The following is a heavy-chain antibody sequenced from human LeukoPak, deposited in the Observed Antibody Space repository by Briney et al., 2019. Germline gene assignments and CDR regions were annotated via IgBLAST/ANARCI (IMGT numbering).Heavy chain of an antibody. D-gene: IGHD3-22*01. V-gene: IGHV4-39*07. CDR3: ASSGSMIVVAIFDY. Sequence: SETLSLTCTVSGGSISSSSYYWGWIRQPPGKGLEWIGSIYHSGSTYYNPSLKSRVTISVDTSKNQFSLKLSSVTAADTAVYYCASSGSMIVVAIFDYWGQGTLVTVSS. CDR1: GGSISSSSYY. CDR2: IYHSGST. J-gene: IGHJ4*02.